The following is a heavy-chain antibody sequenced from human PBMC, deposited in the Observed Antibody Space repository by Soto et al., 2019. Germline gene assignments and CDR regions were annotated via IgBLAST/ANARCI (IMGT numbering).Heavy chain of an antibody. J-gene: IGHJ3*02. D-gene: IGHD3-10*01. CDR3: ARDDDFYGWGRDYAFDI. V-gene: IGHV3-20*01. CDR2: INWNGGST. CDR1: GFTFDDYG. Sequence: EVQLVESGGGVVRPGGSLRLSCAASGFTFDDYGMSWVRQAPGKGLEWVSGINWNGGSTGYADSVKGRFTISRDNAKNSLYLKMNSLRAEDTALYNCARDDDFYGWGRDYAFDIWGQGTMVTVSS.